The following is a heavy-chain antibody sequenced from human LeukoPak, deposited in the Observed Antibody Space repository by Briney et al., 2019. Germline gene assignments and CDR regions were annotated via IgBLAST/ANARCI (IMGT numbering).Heavy chain of an antibody. CDR3: ARVRLEYSSSDDAFDI. J-gene: IGHJ3*02. V-gene: IGHV1-18*01. Sequence: ASVKVSCKASGYTFTSYGISWVRQAPGQGLEWMGWISAYNGNTNYAQKLQGRVTMTTDTSTSTAYMELRSLRSDDTAVYYCARVRLEYSSSDDAFDIWGQGTMVTVSS. D-gene: IGHD6-6*01. CDR1: GYTFTSYG. CDR2: ISAYNGNT.